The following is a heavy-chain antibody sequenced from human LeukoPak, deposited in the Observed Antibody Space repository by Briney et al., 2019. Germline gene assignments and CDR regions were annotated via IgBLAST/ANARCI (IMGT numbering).Heavy chain of an antibody. CDR3: ARDPNIILLSGYFDF. CDR1: EYTFTGYY. V-gene: IGHV1-2*02. D-gene: IGHD2-8*01. CDR2: INPNSGAT. J-gene: IGHJ4*02. Sequence: ASVKDSCKASEYTFTGYYMHWVRQAPGQGLEWMGWINPNSGATSYAQKFQGRVTMTREMSITTVYMELSRLRSDDTAVYYCARDPNIILLSGYFDFWGQGTLVTVSS.